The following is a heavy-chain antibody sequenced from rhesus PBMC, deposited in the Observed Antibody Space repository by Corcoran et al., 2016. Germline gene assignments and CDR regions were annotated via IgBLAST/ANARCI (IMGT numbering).Heavy chain of an antibody. CDR2: INGKRGST. J-gene: IGHJ4*01. CDR1: GGSFISYW. CDR3: ARVGRVVVVSATLRGYFDY. V-gene: IGHV4-80*01. Sequence: QVQLQESGPGLVKPSETLSLTCAVSGGSFISYWWSWIRQPPGNGLVWIWEINGKRGSTPYHPPLRRRVTISKAASKNQFSRRLGAVTAADPAVYYCARVGRVVVVSATLRGYFDYWGQGVLVTVSS. D-gene: IGHD2-39*02.